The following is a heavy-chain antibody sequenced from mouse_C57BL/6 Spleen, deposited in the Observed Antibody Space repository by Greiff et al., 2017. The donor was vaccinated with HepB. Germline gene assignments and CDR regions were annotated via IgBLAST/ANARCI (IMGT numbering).Heavy chain of an antibody. V-gene: IGHV1-81*01. CDR3: ASDYGSSYWYFDV. CDR1: GYTFTSYG. CDR2: IYPRSGNT. Sequence: VQLQQSGAELARPGASVKLSCKASGYTFTSYGISWVKQRTGQGLEWIGEIYPRSGNTYYNEKFKGKATLTADKSSSTAYMQLRSLTSEDSAVSFCASDYGSSYWYFDVWGSGSTVTVSS. D-gene: IGHD1-1*01. J-gene: IGHJ1*01.